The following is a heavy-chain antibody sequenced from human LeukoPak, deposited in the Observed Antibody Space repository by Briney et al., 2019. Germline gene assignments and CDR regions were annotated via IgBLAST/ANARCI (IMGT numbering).Heavy chain of an antibody. CDR1: GFTFSSYG. J-gene: IGHJ6*03. Sequence: GGSLRLSCAASGFTFSSYGMHWVRQAPGKGLEWVAFIRYDGSNKYYADSVKGRFTTSRDNSKNTLYLQMNSLRAEDTAVYYCAKDFCGGDFVGCYYMDVWGKGTTVTVSS. CDR3: AKDFCGGDFVGCYYMDV. D-gene: IGHD2-21*01. V-gene: IGHV3-30*02. CDR2: IRYDGSNK.